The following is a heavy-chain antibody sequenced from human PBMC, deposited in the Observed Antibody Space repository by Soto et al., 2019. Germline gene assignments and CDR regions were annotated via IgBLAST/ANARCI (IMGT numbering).Heavy chain of an antibody. CDR2: MHNTGRT. CDR3: ARDLWGYCGTDCYPLDV. CDR1: DGPISGYC. D-gene: IGHD2-21*02. J-gene: IGHJ6*02. Sequence: SETLSLTCIVSDGPISGYCWSWIRQPPGKGLEWIGYMHNTGRTVYSPSFKSRVTISVDTSKTQFSLQLDSVTAADTAVYYCARDLWGYCGTDCYPLDVWGQGTTVTVSS. V-gene: IGHV4-59*01.